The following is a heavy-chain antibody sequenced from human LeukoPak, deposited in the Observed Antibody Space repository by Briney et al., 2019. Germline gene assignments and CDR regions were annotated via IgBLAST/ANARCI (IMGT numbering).Heavy chain of an antibody. Sequence: ASVKVSCKASGYTFTSYDINWVRQATGRGLEWMGWMNPNSGNTGYAQKFQGRVTMTRNTSISTAYMELSSLRSEDTAVYYCARADGGNSGYYYYGMDVWGQGTTVTVPS. CDR2: MNPNSGNT. CDR1: GYTFTSYD. J-gene: IGHJ6*02. V-gene: IGHV1-8*01. CDR3: ARADGGNSGYYYYGMDV. D-gene: IGHD4-23*01.